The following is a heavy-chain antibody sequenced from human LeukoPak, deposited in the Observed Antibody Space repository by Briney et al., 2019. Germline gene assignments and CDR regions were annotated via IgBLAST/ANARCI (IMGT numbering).Heavy chain of an antibody. D-gene: IGHD2-15*01. CDR2: IIPMIGKP. V-gene: IGHV1-69*04. CDR3: AREESAVVAATYSFDD. Sequence: SAKVSCKASGGTFSSYGISWVRQAPGQGLEWMGRIIPMIGKPSYAQKFQGRVTISADKSTRTAYMEVSSLRSEDTAVYYCAREESAVVAATYSFDDWGQGTLVTVSS. J-gene: IGHJ4*02. CDR1: GGTFSSYG.